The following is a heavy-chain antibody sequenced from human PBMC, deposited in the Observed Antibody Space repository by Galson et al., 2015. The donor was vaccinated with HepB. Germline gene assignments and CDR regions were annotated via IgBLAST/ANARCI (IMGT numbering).Heavy chain of an antibody. CDR1: GFTFSSYE. CDR2: ISSSGSTI. V-gene: IGHV3-48*03. Sequence: SLRLSCAASGFTFSSYEMNWVRQAPGKGLEWVSYISSSGSTIYYADSVKGRFTISRDNAKNSLYLQMNSLRAEDTAVYYCARGVDGDPFDYWGQGTLVTVSS. CDR3: ARGVDGDPFDY. D-gene: IGHD4-17*01. J-gene: IGHJ4*02.